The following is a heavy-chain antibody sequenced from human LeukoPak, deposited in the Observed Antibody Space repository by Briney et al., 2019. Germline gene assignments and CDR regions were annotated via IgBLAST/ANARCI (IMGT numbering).Heavy chain of an antibody. J-gene: IGHJ6*02. D-gene: IGHD4-17*01. Sequence: GGSLRLSCAASGFTFSSYGMHWVRQAPGKGLEWVAVISYDGSNKYYADSVKGRFTISRDNSKNTLYLQMHSLRAEDTAVYYCAKAPDYGDYYYYGMDVWGQGTTVTVSS. CDR3: AKAPDYGDYYYYGMDV. CDR1: GFTFSSYG. CDR2: ISYDGSNK. V-gene: IGHV3-30*18.